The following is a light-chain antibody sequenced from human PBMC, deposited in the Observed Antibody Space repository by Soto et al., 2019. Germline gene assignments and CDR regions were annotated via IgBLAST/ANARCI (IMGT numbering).Light chain of an antibody. CDR2: EVN. J-gene: IGLJ1*01. V-gene: IGLV2-8*01. CDR3: SSYAGSNTYV. CDR1: SSDVGGYDY. Sequence: QSALTQPPSASGSPGQSVAISCTGTSSDVGGYDYVSWYQQQPGKAPKLMIYEVNQRPSGVPDRFSGSKSGNTASLTVSGLQAEDEADYYCSSYAGSNTYVFGTGTKLTVL.